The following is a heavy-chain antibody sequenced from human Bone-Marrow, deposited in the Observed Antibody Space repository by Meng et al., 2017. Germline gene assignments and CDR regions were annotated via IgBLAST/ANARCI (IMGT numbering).Heavy chain of an antibody. J-gene: IGHJ4*02. V-gene: IGHV3-15*01. CDR1: GFYFNNAW. Sequence: LLVGSGGGLVKTGGSLRLSCGASGFYFNNAWMSWVRQAPGKGLEWVGRIKSNTDGGTAEYAAPVTGRFTISRDDSKSTLYLQMSGLRIDDTGVYYCTWDDKAVSDYWGQGTLVTVSS. CDR3: TWDDKAVSDY. CDR2: IKSNTDGGTA. D-gene: IGHD1-26*01.